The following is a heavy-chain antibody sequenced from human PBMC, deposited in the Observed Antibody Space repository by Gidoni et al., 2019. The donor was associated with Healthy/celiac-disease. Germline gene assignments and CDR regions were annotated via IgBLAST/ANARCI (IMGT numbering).Heavy chain of an antibody. D-gene: IGHD5-12*01. CDR1: GFTFSSYS. CDR3: ARDSYALGYSGYDSLLGAFDI. V-gene: IGHV3-21*01. Sequence: EVQLVESGGGLVKPGGSLRLSCAASGFTFSSYSMNWVRQAPGKGLEWVSSISSSSSYIYYADSVKGRFTISRDNAKNSLYLQMNSLRAEDTAVYYCARDSYALGYSGYDSLLGAFDIWGQGTMVTVSS. CDR2: ISSSSSYI. J-gene: IGHJ3*02.